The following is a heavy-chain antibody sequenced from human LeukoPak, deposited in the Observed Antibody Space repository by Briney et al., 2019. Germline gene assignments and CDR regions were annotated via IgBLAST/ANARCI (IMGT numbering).Heavy chain of an antibody. CDR3: ARVKGMRGYSGYDPLYYYYGMDV. CDR2: ISYDGSNK. J-gene: IGHJ6*02. CDR1: GFTFSSYA. Sequence: GGSLRPSCAASGFTFSSYAMHWVRQAPGKGLEWVAVISYDGSNKYYADSVKGRFTISRDNSKNTLYLQMNSLRAEDTAVYYCARVKGMRGYSGYDPLYYYYGMDVWGQGTTVTVSS. V-gene: IGHV3-30*04. D-gene: IGHD5-12*01.